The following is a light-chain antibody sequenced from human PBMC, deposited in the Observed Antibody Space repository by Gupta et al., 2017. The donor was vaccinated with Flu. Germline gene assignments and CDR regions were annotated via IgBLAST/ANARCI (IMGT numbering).Light chain of an antibody. V-gene: IGKV1-39*01. J-gene: IGKJ2*01. CDR3: QQTDFTPST. CDR1: QYITNY. CDR2: TAS. Sequence: DIQMTQSPSSLSASVGDRVTITFRASQYITNYLNWYQQKPGEAPNLLIYTASTLQSGVPSRFRGGGSGSDFSLTITGLQPEDFATYFCQQTDFTPSTFGQGTKLEIK.